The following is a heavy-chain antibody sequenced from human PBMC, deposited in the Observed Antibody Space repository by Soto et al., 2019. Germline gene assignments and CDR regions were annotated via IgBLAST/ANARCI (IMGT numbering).Heavy chain of an antibody. CDR1: GFIFSDFA. CDR3: SSRRRGDYYYDF. Sequence: GGSLRLSCAASGFIFSDFAMSWVRQTPGKGLEWVSYISSSSSTIYYADSVKGRFTISRDNAKNSLYLQMNSLRAEDTAVYYCSSRRRGDYYYDFWGQGSLVTVSA. CDR2: ISSSSSTI. D-gene: IGHD2-21*02. J-gene: IGHJ4*02. V-gene: IGHV3-48*01.